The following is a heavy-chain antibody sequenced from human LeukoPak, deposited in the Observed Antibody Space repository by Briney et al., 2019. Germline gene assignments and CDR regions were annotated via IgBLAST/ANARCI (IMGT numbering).Heavy chain of an antibody. D-gene: IGHD2-15*01. J-gene: IGHJ4*02. V-gene: IGHV1-8*01. Sequence: ASVKVSCKASGYTFTVFDINWVRQATRQGLEWMGWMNPNSGNTGYPQKLQGRVTMTRNTSISTAYMELSSLRSEDTAVYYCARLAGPCRGGSCYFAYWGQGTLVPVSS. CDR3: ARLAGPCRGGSCYFAY. CDR1: GYTFTVFD. CDR2: MNPNSGNT.